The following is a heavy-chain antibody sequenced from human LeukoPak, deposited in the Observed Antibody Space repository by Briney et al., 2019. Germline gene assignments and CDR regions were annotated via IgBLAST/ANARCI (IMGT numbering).Heavy chain of an antibody. CDR2: IYTSGST. CDR3: ARPVAGHFDY. D-gene: IGHD6-19*01. CDR1: GGSISSGSYY. J-gene: IGHJ4*02. Sequence: SETLSLTCTVSGGSISSGSYYWSWIRQPAGKGLEWIGRIYTSGSTNYNPSLKSRVTISVDTSKNQFSLKLSSVTAADTAVYYCARPVAGHFDYWGQGTLVTVSS. V-gene: IGHV4-61*02.